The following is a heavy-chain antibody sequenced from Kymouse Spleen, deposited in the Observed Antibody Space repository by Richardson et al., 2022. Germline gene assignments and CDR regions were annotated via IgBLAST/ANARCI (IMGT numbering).Heavy chain of an antibody. CDR2: IYHSGST. D-gene: IGHD3-10*01. V-gene: IGHV4-4*02. J-gene: IGHJ6*02. CDR1: GGSISSSNW. Sequence: QVQLQESGPGLVKPSGTLSLTCAVSGGSISSSNWWSWVRQPPGKGLEWIGEIYHSGSTNYNPSLKSRVTISVDKSKNQFSLKLSSVTAADTAVYYCARERRYYYGSGSYYNPYYYYYGMDVWGQGTTVTVSS. CDR3: ARERRYYYGSGSYYNPYYYYYGMDV.